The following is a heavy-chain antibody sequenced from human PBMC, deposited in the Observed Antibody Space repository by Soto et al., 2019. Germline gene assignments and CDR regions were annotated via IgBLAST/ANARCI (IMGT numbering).Heavy chain of an antibody. V-gene: IGHV1-3*01. Sequence: QVQLVQSGAEVKKPGASVKISCKASGYTFTRYTMNWVRQAPPQRLEWMGWINPDNGNTKSSQKFQDRVIITRDTSASTAYMDLSSLRSEDTAVYYCARGIATGQLDPWGQGTLVTVSS. J-gene: IGHJ5*02. CDR1: GYTFTRYT. D-gene: IGHD2-15*01. CDR3: ARGIATGQLDP. CDR2: INPDNGNT.